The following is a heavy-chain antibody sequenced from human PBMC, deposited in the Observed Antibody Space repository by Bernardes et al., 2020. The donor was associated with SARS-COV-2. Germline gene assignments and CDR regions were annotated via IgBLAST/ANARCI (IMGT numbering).Heavy chain of an antibody. V-gene: IGHV1-2*04. J-gene: IGHJ6*02. Sequence: ASVKVSCKASGYTFTGYYMHWVRQAPGQGLEWMGWINPNSGGTTYAQKFQGWVTMTRDTSISTAYMELSRLRSDDTAVYYCASSTAVTRWCMDVWGQGTTVTVSS. D-gene: IGHD4-17*01. CDR3: ASSTAVTRWCMDV. CDR1: GYTFTGYY. CDR2: INPNSGGT.